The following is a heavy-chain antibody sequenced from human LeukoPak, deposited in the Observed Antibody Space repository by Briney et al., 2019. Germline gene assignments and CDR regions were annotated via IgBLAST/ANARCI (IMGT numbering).Heavy chain of an antibody. CDR1: GFTLSSYA. V-gene: IGHV3-64D*06. D-gene: IGHD3-16*01. J-gene: IGHJ4*02. CDR3: VKEPRGGGGFDY. Sequence: GGSLRPSCSASGFTLSSYAMHWVGQAPGKGLEYVSAISSNGGSTYYADSVKGRFTISRDNSKNTLYLQMSSLRAEDTAVYYCVKEPRGGGGFDYWGQGTLVTVSS. CDR2: ISSNGGST.